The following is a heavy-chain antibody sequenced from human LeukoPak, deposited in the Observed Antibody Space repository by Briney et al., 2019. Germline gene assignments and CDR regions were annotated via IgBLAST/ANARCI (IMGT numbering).Heavy chain of an antibody. D-gene: IGHD3-10*01. J-gene: IGHJ4*02. V-gene: IGHV3-33*01. CDR3: ASYGPGSYEGY. Sequence: GGSLRLSCAASGFTFSNYGMHWVRQAPGKGLEWVAVIWSDGSNKYYADSVKGRFTISRDNSKNTLYLQMNSLRADDTAVYYCASYGPGSYEGYWGQGTLVTVSS. CDR1: GFTFSNYG. CDR2: IWSDGSNK.